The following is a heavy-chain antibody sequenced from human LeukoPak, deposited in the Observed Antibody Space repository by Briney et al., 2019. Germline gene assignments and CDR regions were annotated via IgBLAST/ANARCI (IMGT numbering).Heavy chain of an antibody. CDR3: ARVTYYYDSSGYSDY. CDR2: VNGSGSST. V-gene: IGHV3-23*01. CDR1: GFTFSSYA. D-gene: IGHD3-22*01. J-gene: IGHJ4*02. Sequence: PGGSLRLSCAASGFTFSSYAMSWVRQAPRKGLEWVSVVNGSGSSTDYADSVKGRFTISRDNSKNTLYLQMNSLRAEDTAVYYCARVTYYYDSSGYSDYWGQGTLVTVSS.